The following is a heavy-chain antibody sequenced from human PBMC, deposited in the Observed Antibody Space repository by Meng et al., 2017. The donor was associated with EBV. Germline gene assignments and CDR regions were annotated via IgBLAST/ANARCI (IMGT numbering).Heavy chain of an antibody. Sequence: VQLVQSGSEWKRPGASLKVSCKASGYTFRNYAINWMRQVPGQGLEWMGWINTYSGKATFAQGFTGRFVFSLDTPVTTAHLQISGLKTEDSAVYYCARGVEENGSHYPFDSWGQGTLVTVSS. V-gene: IGHV7-4-1*02. CDR2: INTYSGKA. CDR1: GYTFRNYA. J-gene: IGHJ4*02. D-gene: IGHD1-1*01. CDR3: ARGVEENGSHYPFDS.